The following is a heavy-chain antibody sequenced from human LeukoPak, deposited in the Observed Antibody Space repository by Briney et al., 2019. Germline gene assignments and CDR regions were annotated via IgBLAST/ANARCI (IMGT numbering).Heavy chain of an antibody. V-gene: IGHV3-21*01. J-gene: IGHJ4*02. CDR2: ISSDSSYI. D-gene: IGHD6-19*01. Sequence: PGGSLRLSCVASGFTFSSLAMNWVRQAPGKGLEWVSSISSDSSYIDYADSVKGRFTISRDNARNSLYLQMNNLRAEDTAVYFCASLPWLVRWIYYWGQGTLATVSS. CDR1: GFTFSSLA. CDR3: ASLPWLVRWIYY.